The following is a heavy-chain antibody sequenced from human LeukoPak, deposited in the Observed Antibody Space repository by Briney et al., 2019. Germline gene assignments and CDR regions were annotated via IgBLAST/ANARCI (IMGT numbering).Heavy chain of an antibody. Sequence: ASVKVSCKASVYTFTGYYMHRVRQAPGQGGKGMGWISPTSGGTNYAQKFQGRVTMTRDTLISTAYMELSRLRSDETAVYYCARVRVRSSSWYCDWGQGTLVTVSS. CDR3: ARVRVRSSSWYCD. CDR1: VYTFTGYY. D-gene: IGHD6-13*01. V-gene: IGHV1-2*02. J-gene: IGHJ4*02. CDR2: ISPTSGGT.